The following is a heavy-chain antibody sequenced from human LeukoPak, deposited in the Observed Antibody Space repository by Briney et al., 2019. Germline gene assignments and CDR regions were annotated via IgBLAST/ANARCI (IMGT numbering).Heavy chain of an antibody. CDR3: ARAHGSGSYYPYYYYYMDV. V-gene: IGHV3-48*02. D-gene: IGHD3-10*01. Sequence: PGGSLRLSCAASGFTFSSYSMNWVRQAPGKGLEWVSYISSSSSTIYYADSVKGRFTISRDNAKNSLYLQMNSLRDEDMAVYYCARAHGSGSYYPYYYYYMDVWGKGTTVTVSS. CDR2: ISSSSSTI. J-gene: IGHJ6*03. CDR1: GFTFSSYS.